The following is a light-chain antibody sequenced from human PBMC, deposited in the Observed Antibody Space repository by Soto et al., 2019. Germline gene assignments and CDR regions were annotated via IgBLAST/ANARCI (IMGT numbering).Light chain of an antibody. CDR3: GTWDSSLSAGV. CDR2: DND. V-gene: IGLV1-51*01. Sequence: QSVLTQPPSVSAAPGQKVTISCSGSNSNIGNNYVSWYQQFPGTAPKLLIYDNDRRASGIPDRFSGSKSGTSATLGITGLQTGDEADFYCGTWDSSLSAGVFGGGTKVTVL. CDR1: NSNIGNNY. J-gene: IGLJ3*02.